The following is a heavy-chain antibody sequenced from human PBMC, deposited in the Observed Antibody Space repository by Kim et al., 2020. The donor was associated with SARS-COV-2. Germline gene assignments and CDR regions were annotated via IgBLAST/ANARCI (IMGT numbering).Heavy chain of an antibody. J-gene: IGHJ3*02. CDR1: GFTFSSYS. D-gene: IGHD4-17*01. CDR3: ARDGGDYGDYFAAFDI. Sequence: GGSLRLSCAASGFTFSSYSMNWVRQAPGKGLEWVSSISSSSSYIYYADSVKGRFTISRDNAKNSLYLQMNSLRAEDTAVYYCARDGGDYGDYFAAFDIWGQGTMVTVSS. CDR2: ISSSSSYI. V-gene: IGHV3-21*01.